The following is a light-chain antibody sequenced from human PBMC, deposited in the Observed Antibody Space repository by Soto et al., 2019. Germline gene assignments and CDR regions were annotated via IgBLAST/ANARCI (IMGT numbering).Light chain of an antibody. CDR2: DAS. CDR3: QQRSNWPPA. Sequence: EIVLTQSPATLSLSPGERATLSCRASQSVSSNLAWYQQKPGQAPRLLIYDASNRATCIPARFSGSASGTDFTLTISSLEPEDFAVYYCQQRSNWPPAFGQGTKLEIK. J-gene: IGKJ2*01. CDR1: QSVSSN. V-gene: IGKV3-11*01.